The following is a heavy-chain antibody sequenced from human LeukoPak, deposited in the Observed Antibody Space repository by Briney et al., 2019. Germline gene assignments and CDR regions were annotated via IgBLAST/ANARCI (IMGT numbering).Heavy chain of an antibody. CDR2: IYQGGST. CDR3: ARVRDVYNHVFEN. V-gene: IGHV3-53*01. Sequence: GGSLRLSCAVSTLTVASNYMSWVRQTPGKGLVWVSDIYQGGSTYYSDSAKGRFTISRDISKNTLHLQMNNLRVDDTAVYYCARVRDVYNHVFENWGQGTLVTVSS. D-gene: IGHD5-24*01. J-gene: IGHJ4*02. CDR1: TLTVASNY.